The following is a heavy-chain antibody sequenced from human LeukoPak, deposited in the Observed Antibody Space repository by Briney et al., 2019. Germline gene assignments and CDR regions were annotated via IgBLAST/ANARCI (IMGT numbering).Heavy chain of an antibody. V-gene: IGHV3-21*01. CDR3: ARDLEGTYCSSTSCPNY. CDR2: ISSSSSYI. D-gene: IGHD2-2*01. CDR1: GFTFSSYS. J-gene: IGHJ4*02. Sequence: GGSLRLSCAASGFTFSSYSMNWVRQAPGKGLEWVSSISSSSSYIYYADSVKGRFTISRDNAKNSLYLQMNSLRAEDTAVYYCARDLEGTYCSSTSCPNYWGQGTLVTVSS.